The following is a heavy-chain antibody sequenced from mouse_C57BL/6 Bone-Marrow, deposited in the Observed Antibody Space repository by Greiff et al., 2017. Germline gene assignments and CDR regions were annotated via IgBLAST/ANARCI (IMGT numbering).Heavy chain of an antibody. J-gene: IGHJ2*01. D-gene: IGHD2-3*01. CDR3: AIRDGYYVVTIGFDY. Sequence: VKLQQPGAELVKPGASVKVSCKASGYTFTSYWMHWVKQRPGQGLEWIGRIHPSDSDTNYNQKFMGKATLTVDKSSSTAYMQLSSLTSEDSAVYYCAIRDGYYVVTIGFDYWGQGTTLTVSS. CDR2: IHPSDSDT. CDR1: GYTFTSYW. V-gene: IGHV1-74*01.